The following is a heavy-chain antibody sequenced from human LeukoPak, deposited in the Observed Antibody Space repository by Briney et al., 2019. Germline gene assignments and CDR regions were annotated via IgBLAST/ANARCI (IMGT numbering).Heavy chain of an antibody. Sequence: GGSLRLSCAASGFTFSRYWMSWVRQAPGKGLEWVANIKQDGSEKYYVDSVKGRFTISRDNTKNSLYLQMNSLRAEDTAVYYCASLSAAAGQGDFDYWGQGTLVTVSS. J-gene: IGHJ4*02. V-gene: IGHV3-7*01. CDR2: IKQDGSEK. D-gene: IGHD6-13*01. CDR1: GFTFSRYW. CDR3: ASLSAAAGQGDFDY.